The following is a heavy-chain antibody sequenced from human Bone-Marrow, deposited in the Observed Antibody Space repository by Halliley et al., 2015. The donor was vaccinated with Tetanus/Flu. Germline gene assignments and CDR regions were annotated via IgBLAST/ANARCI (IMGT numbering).Heavy chain of an antibody. CDR3: ARSSSGWPRFLLDY. D-gene: IGHD6-19*01. CDR2: IYYDGKT. CDR1: GGSISTYY. V-gene: IGHV4-59*01. Sequence: LRLSCTVSGGSISTYYWSWIRRPPGKGLEWIGYIYYDGKTKYNPSPESRVAISIDTSKNQFFLNLKSITAADTAVYYCARSSSGWPRFLLDYWGQGTLVTVSS. J-gene: IGHJ4*02.